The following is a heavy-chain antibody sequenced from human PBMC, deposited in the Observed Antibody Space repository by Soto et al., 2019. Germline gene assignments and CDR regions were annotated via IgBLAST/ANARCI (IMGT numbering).Heavy chain of an antibody. D-gene: IGHD2-2*02. Sequence: GGSLRLSCAASGFTFSSYGMHWVRQARGKGLEWVAVIWYDGSNKYCADSVKGRFTISRDNSKNTLYLQMNSLRAEDTAVYYCARVLPCSSTSCYMGRRYYYGMDVWGQGTTVTVSS. CDR1: GFTFSSYG. CDR3: ARVLPCSSTSCYMGRRYYYGMDV. CDR2: IWYDGSNK. J-gene: IGHJ6*02. V-gene: IGHV3-33*01.